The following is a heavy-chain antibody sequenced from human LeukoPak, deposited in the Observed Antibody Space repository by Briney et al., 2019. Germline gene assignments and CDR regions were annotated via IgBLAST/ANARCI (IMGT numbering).Heavy chain of an antibody. D-gene: IGHD6-13*01. CDR3: ARGVYIAAAQYAY. J-gene: IGHJ4*02. V-gene: IGHV4-59*01. CDR2: IYYSGTT. Sequence: PSETLSLTCTVSGGSISSYYWSWIRQPPGKGLEWIGYIYYSGTTNYNPSLKSRVTISVDTSKDQFSLKLSSVTAADTAVYYCARGVYIAAAQYAYWGQGTLVTVSS. CDR1: GGSISSYY.